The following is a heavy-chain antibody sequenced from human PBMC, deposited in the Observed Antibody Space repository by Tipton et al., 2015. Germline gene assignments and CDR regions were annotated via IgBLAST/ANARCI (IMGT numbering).Heavy chain of an antibody. V-gene: IGHV4-59*01. J-gene: IGHJ3*02. CDR2: IYYSGST. CDR1: GGSMNYFY. Sequence: TLSLTCTVSGGSMNYFYWSWIRQPPGKGLEWIGYIYYSGSTNYNPSLKSRVTISVDTSKIQFSLKLNSVTAADTAVYYCARQTYGYCTSSNCYDGAFDIWGQGTVVTDSP. CDR3: ARQTYGYCTSSNCYDGAFDI. D-gene: IGHD2-2*03.